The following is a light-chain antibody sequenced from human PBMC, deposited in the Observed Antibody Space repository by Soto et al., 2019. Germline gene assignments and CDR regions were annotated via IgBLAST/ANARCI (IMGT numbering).Light chain of an antibody. Sequence: ENVLTQSPGTLSLSPGERATLSCRASQTVSSYLTWYQQRPGQAPRLLISGASRRATGIPDRFSGSGSGTDFTLTISRLEPEDFALHYCQQYSTSPITFGQGTRLEIK. CDR3: QQYSTSPIT. CDR1: QTVSSY. J-gene: IGKJ5*01. CDR2: GAS. V-gene: IGKV3-20*01.